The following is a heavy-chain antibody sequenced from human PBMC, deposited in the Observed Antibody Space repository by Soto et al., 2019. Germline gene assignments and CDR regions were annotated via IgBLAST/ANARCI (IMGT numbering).Heavy chain of an antibody. Sequence: KPSETLSLTCTVSGGSISSGVYYWSWIRQPPGKGLEWIGYIYYSGSTNYNPSLKSRVTISVDTSKNQFSLKLNSMTAADTAVYYCARHNYGSGSTYFDYWGQGTLVTVSS. CDR3: ARHNYGSGSTYFDY. CDR2: IYYSGST. D-gene: IGHD3-10*01. V-gene: IGHV4-30-4*01. J-gene: IGHJ4*02. CDR1: GGSISSGVYY.